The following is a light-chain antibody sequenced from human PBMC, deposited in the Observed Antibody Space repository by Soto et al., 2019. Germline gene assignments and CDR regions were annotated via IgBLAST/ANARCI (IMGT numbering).Light chain of an antibody. CDR3: SSFAGSNNFPYV. CDR2: EIN. Sequence: QSALTQPPSASGSPGQSVTISCTGTSSDVGAYDYVSWYQQHPGKAPKLMIYEINKRHSGVPDRFSGSKSVNTASLTVSGLQAEDEADYYCSSFAGSNNFPYVFGTGTKVTVL. V-gene: IGLV2-8*01. J-gene: IGLJ1*01. CDR1: SSDVGAYDY.